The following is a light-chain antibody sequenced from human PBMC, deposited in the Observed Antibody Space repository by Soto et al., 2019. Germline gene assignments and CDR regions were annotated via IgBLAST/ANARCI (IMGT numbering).Light chain of an antibody. V-gene: IGKV3-15*01. J-gene: IGKJ2*01. CDR2: GAS. Sequence: EIVMTQSPATLSVSPGERATLSCRASQSVSSNLAWYQQRPGQAPRRLIYGASTRATGIPARFSGSGSGTEFTLTISSLQSEDFAVYYCQQYNKWPKTFGQGTKLEIK. CDR3: QQYNKWPKT. CDR1: QSVSSN.